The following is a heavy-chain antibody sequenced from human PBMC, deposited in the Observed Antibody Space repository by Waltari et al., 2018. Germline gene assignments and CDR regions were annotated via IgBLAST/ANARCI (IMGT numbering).Heavy chain of an antibody. CDR1: GFTFSSYA. J-gene: IGHJ4*02. CDR3: AAGATTDYFDY. Sequence: EVQLLESGGGLVQLGGSLRLSCAASGFTFSSYAMSWVRQAPGKGLEWVSVIYSGGSTYYADSVKGRFTISRDNSKNTLYLQMNSLRAEDTAVYYCAAGATTDYFDYWGQGTLVTVSS. CDR2: IYSGGST. D-gene: IGHD1-26*01. V-gene: IGHV3-23*03.